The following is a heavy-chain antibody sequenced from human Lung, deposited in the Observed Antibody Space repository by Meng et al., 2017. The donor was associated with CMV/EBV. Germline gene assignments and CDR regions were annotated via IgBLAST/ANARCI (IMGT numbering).Heavy chain of an antibody. Sequence: GEALKISCAASGFNVSSNYMSWGRQAPGQGLEWVSVIYSGGSTYYANSVKGRFTISRDNSKNTLYLQMNSLRAEDTAVYYCAGGSGRALDYWGQGTLVTVSS. V-gene: IGHV3-53*01. J-gene: IGHJ4*02. CDR2: IYSGGST. CDR3: AGGSGRALDY. CDR1: GFNVSSNY. D-gene: IGHD6-25*01.